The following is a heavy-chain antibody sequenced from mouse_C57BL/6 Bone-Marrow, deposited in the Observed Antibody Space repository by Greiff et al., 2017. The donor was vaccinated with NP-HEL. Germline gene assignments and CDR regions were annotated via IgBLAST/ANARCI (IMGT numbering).Heavy chain of an antibody. CDR1: GYAFSSSW. CDR3: ARSRLRWFAY. D-gene: IGHD2-4*01. J-gene: IGHJ3*01. Sequence: QVQLKQSGPELVKPGASVKISCKASGYAFSSSWMNWVKQRPGKGLEWIGRIYPGDGDTNYNGKFKGKATLTADKSSSTAYMQLSSLTSEDSAVYFCARSRLRWFAYWGQGTLVTVSA. V-gene: IGHV1-82*01. CDR2: IYPGDGDT.